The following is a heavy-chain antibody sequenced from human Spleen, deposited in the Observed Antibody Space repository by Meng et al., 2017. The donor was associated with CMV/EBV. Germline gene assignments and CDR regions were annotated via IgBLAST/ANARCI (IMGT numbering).Heavy chain of an antibody. Sequence: LSLTCAASGFTFNTYWMTWVRQAPGKGLEWVANINQNGSESYYVDSVKGRFTISRDNAKNSVYLQMNSLRAEDTAVYYCAKVGLGYCSSTSCYVFDYWGQGTLVTVSS. CDR3: AKVGLGYCSSTSCYVFDY. CDR1: GFTFNTYW. V-gene: IGHV3-7*01. CDR2: INQNGSES. D-gene: IGHD2-2*01. J-gene: IGHJ4*02.